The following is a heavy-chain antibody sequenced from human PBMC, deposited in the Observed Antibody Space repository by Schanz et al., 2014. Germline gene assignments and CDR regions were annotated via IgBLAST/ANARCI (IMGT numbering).Heavy chain of an antibody. D-gene: IGHD1-26*01. V-gene: IGHV3-7*02. CDR2: IKHDGSVK. CDR1: GFTFSNYW. Sequence: EVQLLESGGGLVQPGGSLRLSCAASGFTFSNYWMTWVRQAPGKGPEWVANIKHDGSVKDYVDSVEGRFTVSRDNAENALYLQMNSLRAEDTGLYFCARGGSGSHYRLDYWGQGTLXTVSS. J-gene: IGHJ4*02. CDR3: ARGGSGSHYRLDY.